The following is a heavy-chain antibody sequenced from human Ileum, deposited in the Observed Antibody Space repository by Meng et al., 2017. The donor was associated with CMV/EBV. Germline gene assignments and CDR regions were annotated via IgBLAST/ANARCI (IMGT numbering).Heavy chain of an antibody. V-gene: IGHV3-7*01. Sequence: GESLKISCAASGFIFSSHWMTWVRQAPGKGLEWVANIKEDGSEKYYLDAVKGRFSIFRNNTNNLLVLQMNSLRAEDTAVYYCAGARLIRGLVISPIDYWGQGTVVTVSS. CDR1: GFIFSSHW. CDR2: IKEDGSEK. J-gene: IGHJ4*02. CDR3: AGARLIRGLVISPIDY. D-gene: IGHD3-10*01.